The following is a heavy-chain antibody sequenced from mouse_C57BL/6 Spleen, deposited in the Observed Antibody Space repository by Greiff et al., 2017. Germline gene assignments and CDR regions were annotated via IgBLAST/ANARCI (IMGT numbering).Heavy chain of an antibody. CDR2: INPSNGGT. Sequence: QVQLQQSGTELVKPGASVKLSCKASGYTFTSYWMHWVKQRPGQGLEWIGNINPSNGGTNYNEKFKSKATLTVAKSSSTAYMQLSSLTSEDSAVYYCARSTMVTTYFDYWGQGTTLTVSS. CDR3: ARSTMVTTYFDY. D-gene: IGHD2-2*01. J-gene: IGHJ2*01. CDR1: GYTFTSYW. V-gene: IGHV1-53*01.